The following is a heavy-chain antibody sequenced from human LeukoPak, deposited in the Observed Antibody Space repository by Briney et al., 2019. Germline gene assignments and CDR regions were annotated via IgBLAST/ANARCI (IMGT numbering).Heavy chain of an antibody. CDR1: GFTFVNYV. CDR2: ISRNGDNT. CDR3: AKDREDYGDFAFDY. Sequence: PGGSLRLSCAASGFTFVNYVMNWVRQTPGKGLEWVSGISRNGDNTYYADSVKGRFTISRDNSKNKLYLQMNSLRAEDAAIYYCAKDREDYGDFAFDYWGQGTLVTVSS. D-gene: IGHD4-17*01. J-gene: IGHJ4*02. V-gene: IGHV3-23*01.